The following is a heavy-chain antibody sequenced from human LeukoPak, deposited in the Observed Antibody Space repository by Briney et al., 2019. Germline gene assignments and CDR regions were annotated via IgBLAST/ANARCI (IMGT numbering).Heavy chain of an antibody. CDR1: GYTFTGYY. CDR2: INPNSGGT. CDR3: AARRGAVAGRLNY. J-gene: IGHJ4*02. V-gene: IGHV1-2*02. Sequence: ASVKVSCKASGYTFTGYYMHWVRQAPGQGREWMGWINPNSGGTNYAQKFQGRVTMTRDTSISTAYMELSRLRSDDTAVYYCAARRGAVAGRLNYWGQGTLVTVSS. D-gene: IGHD6-19*01.